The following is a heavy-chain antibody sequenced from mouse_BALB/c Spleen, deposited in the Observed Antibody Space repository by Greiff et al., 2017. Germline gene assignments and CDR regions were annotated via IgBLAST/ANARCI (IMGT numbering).Heavy chain of an antibody. J-gene: IGHJ4*01. CDR2: IYPSDSYT. CDR3: TRSTVTTVYAMDY. Sequence: QVQLQQPGAELVRPGASVKLSCKASGYTFTSYWINWVKQRPGQGLEWIGNIYPSDSYTNYNQKFKDKATLTVDKSSSTAYMQLSSPTSEDSAVYYCTRSTVTTVYAMDYWGQGTSVTVSS. CDR1: GYTFTSYW. V-gene: IGHV1-69*02. D-gene: IGHD2-2*01.